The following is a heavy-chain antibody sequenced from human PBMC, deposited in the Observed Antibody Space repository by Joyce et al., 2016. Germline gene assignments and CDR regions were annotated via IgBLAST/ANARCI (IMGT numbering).Heavy chain of an antibody. V-gene: IGHV1-69*12. Sequence: QVQLVQSGAEVKKTGSSVKVSCKAYGGTFSNYPISWVRQAPGHGLEWMGGSTPIFGATDYAPKFQGRVTITADESTSTAYMELTSLTSEDTAVYYCARCLTPQTYYYTMDVWGQGTTVTVSS. CDR1: GGTFSNYP. CDR2: STPIFGAT. D-gene: IGHD3-3*01. J-gene: IGHJ6*02. CDR3: ARCLTPQTYYYTMDV.